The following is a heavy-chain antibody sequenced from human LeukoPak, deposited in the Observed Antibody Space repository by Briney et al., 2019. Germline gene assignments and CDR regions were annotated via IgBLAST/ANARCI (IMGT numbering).Heavy chain of an antibody. CDR3: AKDLARGVY. J-gene: IGHJ4*02. CDR2: ISSSNSYI. V-gene: IGHV3-21*04. CDR1: GFTFNTYT. D-gene: IGHD2-8*01. Sequence: GGSLRLSCAASGFTFNTYTMSWVRQAPGKGLEWVSSISSSNSYIYYADSVKGRFTISRDNAKNSLYLQMNSLRAEDTAVYYCAKDLARGVYWGQGTLVTVSS.